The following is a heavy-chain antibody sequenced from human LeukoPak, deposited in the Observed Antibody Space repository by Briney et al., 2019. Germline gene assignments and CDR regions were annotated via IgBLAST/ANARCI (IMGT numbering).Heavy chain of an antibody. Sequence: ASAKASCKASGYTPTGYYMHGVRHAPRLGLEWMGRINPNSGGTNYAQNFQGRVTMTRNTSISTAYMELSRLRSDDTAVYYCARNSGGIVVVPTAAPDYWGQGTLVTVSS. CDR1: GYTPTGYY. D-gene: IGHD2-2*01. CDR2: INPNSGGT. J-gene: IGHJ4*02. V-gene: IGHV1-2*06. CDR3: ARNSGGIVVVPTAAPDY.